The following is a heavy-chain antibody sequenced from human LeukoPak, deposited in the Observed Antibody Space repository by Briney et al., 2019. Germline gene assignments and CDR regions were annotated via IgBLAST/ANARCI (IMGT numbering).Heavy chain of an antibody. Sequence: NTSETLSLTCTVSGGSISSSSYYWGWIRQPPGKGLEWIGSIYYSGSIYYNPSLKSRVTISVDTTKNQFSLKLSSVTAADTAVYYCARDYGPVDYWGQGTLVTVSS. CDR3: ARDYGPVDY. CDR1: GGSISSSSYY. J-gene: IGHJ4*02. V-gene: IGHV4-39*07. D-gene: IGHD3-10*01. CDR2: IYYSGSI.